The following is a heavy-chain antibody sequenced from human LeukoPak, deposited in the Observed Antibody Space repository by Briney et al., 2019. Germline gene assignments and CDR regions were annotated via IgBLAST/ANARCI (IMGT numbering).Heavy chain of an antibody. CDR1: GGSISSSSYY. V-gene: IGHV4-39*07. CDR3: ARDVAGCSGGSCLNWFDP. CDR2: IYYSGST. Sequence: SETLSLTCTVSGGSISSSSYYWGWIRQPPGKGLEWIGSIYYSGSTYYNPSLKSRVTMSVDTSKNQFSLKLSSVTAADTAVYYCARDVAGCSGGSCLNWFDPWGQGTLVTVSS. D-gene: IGHD2-15*01. J-gene: IGHJ5*02.